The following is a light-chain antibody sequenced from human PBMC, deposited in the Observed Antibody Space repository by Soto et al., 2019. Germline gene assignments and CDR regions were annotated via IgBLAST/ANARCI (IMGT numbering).Light chain of an antibody. J-gene: IGKJ1*01. CDR2: NTF. Sequence: DIVLTQSPATLSVSPGESATLSCRASQSVVNYQLAWYRQKPGQAPRLLIYNTFHRATGIPDRFSGTGSETDFTLTISRLEPEDFAVYHCQQYGALPPTFGQGTKVDIK. CDR1: QSVVNYQ. CDR3: QQYGALPPT. V-gene: IGKV3-20*01.